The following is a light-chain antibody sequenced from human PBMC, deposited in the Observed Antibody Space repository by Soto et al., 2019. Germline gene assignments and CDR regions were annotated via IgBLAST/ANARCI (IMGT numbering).Light chain of an antibody. CDR2: KAS. V-gene: IGKV1-5*03. J-gene: IGKJ1*01. CDR1: QTISRW. Sequence: DIQMTQSPSTLSGSVGDRSTLTCRARQTISRWLAWYQQKPGKAPKLLIYKASTLKSRVPSRFSGSGSGTEFTLTISSLQPDDFATYYCQHYSSYSDAFGQGTKVELK. CDR3: QHYSSYSDA.